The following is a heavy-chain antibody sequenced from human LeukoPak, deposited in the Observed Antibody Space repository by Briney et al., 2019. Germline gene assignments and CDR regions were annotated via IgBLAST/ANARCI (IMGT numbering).Heavy chain of an antibody. CDR2: IYPGDSDT. CDR3: ARHGDCGGGSCYFSGVYYYGMDV. J-gene: IGHJ6*02. Sequence: KTGESLKISCKGSGYSFTSYWIGWVRQMPGKGLEWMGIIYPGDSDTRYSPSFQGQVTISADKSISTAYLQWRSLKASDTAMYYCARHGDCGGGSCYFSGVYYYGMDVWGQGTTVTVSS. CDR1: GYSFTSYW. V-gene: IGHV5-51*01. D-gene: IGHD2-15*01.